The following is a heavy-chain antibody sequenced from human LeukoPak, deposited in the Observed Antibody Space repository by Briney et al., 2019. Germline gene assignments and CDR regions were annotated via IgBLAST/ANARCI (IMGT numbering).Heavy chain of an antibody. Sequence: SETLSLTCIVSGDSISSSSYYWVWIRQPPGTGLEGVGRIYNSGSTHYNPSLKSRVTISVDTSKNQFSLKLSSVSAADTAVYYCARHAYYGAKDFDYWGQGTLVTVPS. CDR2: IYNSGST. J-gene: IGHJ4*02. D-gene: IGHD4-23*01. CDR1: GDSISSSSYY. CDR3: ARHAYYGAKDFDY. V-gene: IGHV4-39*01.